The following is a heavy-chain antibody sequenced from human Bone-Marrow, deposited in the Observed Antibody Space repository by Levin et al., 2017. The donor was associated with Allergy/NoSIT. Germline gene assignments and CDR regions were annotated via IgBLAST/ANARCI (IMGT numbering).Heavy chain of an antibody. CDR3: ARVKAAADY. Sequence: GESLKISCAASGFTFSSYGMHWVRQAPGKGLEWVAVIWYDGSNKYYADSVKGRFTISRDNSKNTLYLQMNSLRAEDTAVYYCARVKAAADYWGQGTLVTVSS. V-gene: IGHV3-33*01. J-gene: IGHJ4*02. CDR1: GFTFSSYG. CDR2: IWYDGSNK. D-gene: IGHD6-13*01.